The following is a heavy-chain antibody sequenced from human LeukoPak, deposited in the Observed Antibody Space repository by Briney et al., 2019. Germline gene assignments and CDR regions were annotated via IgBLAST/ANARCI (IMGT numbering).Heavy chain of an antibody. CDR2: IIPIFGTA. D-gene: IGHD3-22*01. V-gene: IGHV1-69*13. CDR1: GGTFSSYA. Sequence: SVKVSCKASGGTFSSYAISWVRQAPGQGLEWMGGIIPIFGTANYAQKFQGRVTITADEPTSTAYMELSSLRSEDTAVYYCARALRYYSDSSGYAFDYWGQGTLVTVSS. J-gene: IGHJ4*02. CDR3: ARALRYYSDSSGYAFDY.